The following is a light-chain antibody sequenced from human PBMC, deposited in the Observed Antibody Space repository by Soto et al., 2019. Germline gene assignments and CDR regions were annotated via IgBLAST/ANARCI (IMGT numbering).Light chain of an antibody. CDR1: QDISSY. CDR2: AAS. J-gene: IGKJ4*01. CDR3: QQLRSYPST. Sequence: IQVTQSPSSLSASVGDRVTITCRASQDISSYLAWYQQKPGKAPTLLIYAASTLQSGVPSRFSGSGLGTDFTLTISSLQAEDFASYYCQQLRSYPSTFGGGTKVDIK. V-gene: IGKV1-9*01.